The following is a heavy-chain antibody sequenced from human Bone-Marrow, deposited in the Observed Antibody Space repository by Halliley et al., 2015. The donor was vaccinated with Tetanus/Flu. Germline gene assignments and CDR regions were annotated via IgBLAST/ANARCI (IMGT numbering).Heavy chain of an antibody. Sequence: SLRLSCAAPGLTLSSYAMSWARQAPGKGLEWVSGISGSGESTHYADSVEGRFTISRDNSKNTLYLQMNSLRAEDTAVYYCAKVGIEYDFWNGYSKRFYYLDSWGQGTLVTVSS. V-gene: IGHV3-23*01. D-gene: IGHD3-3*01. J-gene: IGHJ4*02. CDR3: AKVGIEYDFWNGYSKRFYYLDS. CDR2: ISGSGEST. CDR1: GLTLSSYA.